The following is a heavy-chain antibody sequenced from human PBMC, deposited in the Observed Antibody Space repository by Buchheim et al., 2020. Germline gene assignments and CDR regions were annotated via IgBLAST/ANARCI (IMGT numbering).Heavy chain of an antibody. V-gene: IGHV4-4*02. Sequence: QVQLQESGPGLVKPSGTLSLTCAVSGGSISSANWWYWVRQPPGKGLEWIGEISYSGRTIYNPSLKRRGPISKDASKNQFSLKLTSVTAADTAVYYCACSTGSWKVDYWGQGTL. CDR2: ISYSGRT. J-gene: IGHJ4*02. CDR1: GGSISSANW. CDR3: ACSTGSWKVDY. D-gene: IGHD3-9*01.